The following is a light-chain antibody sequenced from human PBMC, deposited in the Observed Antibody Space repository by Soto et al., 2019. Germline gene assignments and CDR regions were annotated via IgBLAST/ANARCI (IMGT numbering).Light chain of an antibody. CDR1: QSVSSY. CDR3: QQRSNWPPWT. Sequence: EIVLTQSPATLSLSPGERATLSCRASQSVSSYLAWYQHKPGQAPRLLIYDSSNMSTDIPAMFSGCGSGTDFNLPISSLEPEDFAVSYCQQRSNWPPWTFGQGTKVEIK. CDR2: DSS. J-gene: IGKJ1*01. V-gene: IGKV3-11*01.